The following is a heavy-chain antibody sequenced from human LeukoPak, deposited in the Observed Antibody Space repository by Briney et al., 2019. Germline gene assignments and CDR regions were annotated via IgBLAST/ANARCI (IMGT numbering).Heavy chain of an antibody. V-gene: IGHV4-4*07. Sequence: SETLSLTCPVSGGSISSYYWSWIRQPAGKGLEWIGRIYTSGSTNYNPSLKSRVTMSVDTSKNQFSLKLTSVTAADTAVYYCARDRYGWGSYYKSWFDPWGQGTLVTVSS. D-gene: IGHD3-10*01. J-gene: IGHJ5*02. CDR2: IYTSGST. CDR3: ARDRYGWGSYYKSWFDP. CDR1: GGSISSYY.